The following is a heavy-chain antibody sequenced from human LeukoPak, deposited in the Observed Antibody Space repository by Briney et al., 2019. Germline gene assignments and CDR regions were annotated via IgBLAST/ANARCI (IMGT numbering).Heavy chain of an antibody. CDR2: INHSRST. CDR1: GGSFSGYY. CDR3: ARGHGRRYWYFDL. J-gene: IGHJ2*01. D-gene: IGHD4-17*01. Sequence: SETLSLTCAVSGGSFSGYYWSWICQPPGKGLEWIGEINHSRSTNHHPSLKSLATLSVDTSKNQYSLKLSSVTAADTAVYYCARGHGRRYWYFDLWRRGTLVTVSS. V-gene: IGHV4-34*04.